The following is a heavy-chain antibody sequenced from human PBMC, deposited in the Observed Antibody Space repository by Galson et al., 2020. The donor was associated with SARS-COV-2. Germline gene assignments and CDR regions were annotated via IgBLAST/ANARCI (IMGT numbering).Heavy chain of an antibody. CDR3: TRLSGGSYGVVLSSPSDY. CDR1: GFTFSGSA. J-gene: IGHJ4*02. D-gene: IGHD1-26*01. V-gene: IGHV3-73*01. Sequence: GGSLRLSCAASGFTFSGSAMHWVRQASGKGLEWVGRIRSKANSYATAYAASVKGRFTISRDDSKNTAYLQMNSLKTEDTAVYYCTRLSGGSYGVVLSSPSDYWGQGTLVTVSS. CDR2: IRSKANSYAT.